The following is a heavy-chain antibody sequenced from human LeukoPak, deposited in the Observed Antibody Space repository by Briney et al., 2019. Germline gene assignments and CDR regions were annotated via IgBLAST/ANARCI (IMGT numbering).Heavy chain of an antibody. V-gene: IGHV1-46*01. D-gene: IGHD5-18*01. CDR1: GYTFTSYY. CDR3: ARTAYTAMELYYFDY. CDR2: INPSGGST. Sequence: GASVKVSCKASGYTFTSYYMHWVRQAPGQGLEWMGIINPSGGSTSYAQKFQGRVTMTRDTSTSTVHMELSSLRSEDTAVYYCARTAYTAMELYYFDYWGQGTLVTVSS. J-gene: IGHJ4*02.